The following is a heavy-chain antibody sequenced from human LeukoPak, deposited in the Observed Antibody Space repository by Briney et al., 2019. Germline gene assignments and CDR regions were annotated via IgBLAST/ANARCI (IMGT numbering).Heavy chain of an antibody. CDR3: ARRSPWVIRLYAFDI. CDR1: GGSFSGHY. V-gene: IGHV4-34*01. J-gene: IGHJ3*02. CDR2: INHSGSN. D-gene: IGHD3-16*02. Sequence: SETLSLTCAVYGGSFSGHYWSWIRQPPGKGLEWIGEINHSGSNNYNPSLKSRGTISVDTSKNQFSLKLSTVTPADTAVYYCARRSPWVIRLYAFDIWVQATMVTVSS.